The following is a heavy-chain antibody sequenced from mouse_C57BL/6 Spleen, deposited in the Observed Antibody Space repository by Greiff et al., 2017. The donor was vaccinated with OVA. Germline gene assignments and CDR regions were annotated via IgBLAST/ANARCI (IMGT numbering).Heavy chain of an antibody. CDR3: ARPFYDGYYTYFDY. CDR1: GFTFSDYG. D-gene: IGHD2-3*01. J-gene: IGHJ2*01. Sequence: EVMLVESGGGLVKPGGSLKLSCAASGFTFSDYGMHWVRQAPEKGLEWVAYISSGSSTIYYADTVKGRFTISRDNAKNTLFLQMTSLRSEDTAMYYCARPFYDGYYTYFDYWGQGTTLTVSS. CDR2: ISSGSSTI. V-gene: IGHV5-17*01.